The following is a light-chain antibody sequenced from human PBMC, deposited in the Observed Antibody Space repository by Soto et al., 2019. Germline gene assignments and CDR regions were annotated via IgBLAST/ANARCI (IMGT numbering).Light chain of an antibody. Sequence: IQLTQSPSSLSASVGDRVTITCRASQGISSYLAWYQQKPGKAPKLLIYAASTLQSGVPSRFSGSGSGTDFTITISSLQPEDFASYYCQQLNSYPLTFGGGTNVDIK. V-gene: IGKV1-9*01. CDR1: QGISSY. J-gene: IGKJ4*01. CDR3: QQLNSYPLT. CDR2: AAS.